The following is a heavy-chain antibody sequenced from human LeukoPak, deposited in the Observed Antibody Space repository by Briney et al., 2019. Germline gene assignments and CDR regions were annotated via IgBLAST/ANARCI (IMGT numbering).Heavy chain of an antibody. CDR2: FDPEDGET. CDR1: GYTLTELS. CDR3: ARGRRTFDN. V-gene: IGHV1-24*01. D-gene: IGHD1-26*01. J-gene: IGHJ4*02. Sequence: ASVKVSCKVSGYTLTELSMHWVRQAPGKGLEWMGGFDPEDGETIYAQKFQGRVTMTRNTSVSTAYMELSSLRSEDTAVYYCARGRRTFDNWGQGTLVTVSS.